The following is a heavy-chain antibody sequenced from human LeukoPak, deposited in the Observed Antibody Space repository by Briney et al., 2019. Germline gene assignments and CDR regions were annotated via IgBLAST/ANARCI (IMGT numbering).Heavy chain of an antibody. J-gene: IGHJ4*02. V-gene: IGHV1-18*01. CDR1: GYTFSNYG. CDR2: IAGDR. CDR3: ARDFWNLYENNDSNRDFDN. Sequence: ASVKVSCKASGYTFSNYGISWVRQAPGQGLEWMAWIAGDRIYAPQFQGRLIISTDPSTSIAYMELRSLRSDDTAVYYCARDFWNLYENNDSNRDFDNWGQGTLLTVSS. D-gene: IGHD7-27*01.